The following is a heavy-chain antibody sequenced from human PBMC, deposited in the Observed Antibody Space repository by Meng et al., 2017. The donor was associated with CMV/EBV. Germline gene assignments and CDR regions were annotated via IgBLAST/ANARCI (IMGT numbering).Heavy chain of an antibody. Sequence: SETLSLTCTVSGGSISSYYWSRIRQPPGKGLEWIGYIYYSGSTNYNPSLKSRVPISVDTSKNQFSLKLSSVTAADTAVYYCARDPNLWSGMDVWGQGTTVTVSS. CDR2: IYYSGST. CDR3: ARDPNLWSGMDV. V-gene: IGHV4-59*01. CDR1: GGSISSYY. J-gene: IGHJ6*02. D-gene: IGHD3-10*01.